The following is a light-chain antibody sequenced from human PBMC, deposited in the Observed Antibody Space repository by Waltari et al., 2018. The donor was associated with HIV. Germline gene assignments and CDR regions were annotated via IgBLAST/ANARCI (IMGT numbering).Light chain of an antibody. J-gene: IGKJ1*01. CDR2: CAS. V-gene: IGKV3-20*01. Sequence: EIVLTQSPGTLSVSPGERATLSCRARQSIRSTSLAWYQQKPGQAPRFLIYCASSRATGFPDRFSGSGSGTDFTLTISRLEPEDFAVYYCQQCGNSPWTFGQGTKVEIK. CDR3: QQCGNSPWT. CDR1: QSIRSTS.